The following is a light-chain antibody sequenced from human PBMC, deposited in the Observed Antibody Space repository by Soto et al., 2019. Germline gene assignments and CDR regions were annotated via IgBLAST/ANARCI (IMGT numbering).Light chain of an antibody. CDR3: QQRSNWPQT. V-gene: IGKV1D-13*01. J-gene: IGKJ1*01. Sequence: IQLTQSPSSLSASVGARVTITCRASQGISSYLGWYQQKPGKAPKLLIYDASSLESGVPSRFSGSGSGTEFTLTISSLEPEDFAVYYCQQRSNWPQTFGQGTKVDIK. CDR1: QGISSY. CDR2: DAS.